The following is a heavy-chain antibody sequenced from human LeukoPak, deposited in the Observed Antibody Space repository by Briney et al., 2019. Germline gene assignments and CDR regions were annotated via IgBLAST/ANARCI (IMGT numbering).Heavy chain of an antibody. J-gene: IGHJ5*02. CDR1: GYTFTTYG. CDR3: ARLRSGSYYNWFDP. CDR2: ISAYNGNI. Sequence: ASVKVSCKASGYTFTTYGLSWVRQAPGQGLEWMGWISAYNGNINYAQKLQGRVTMTTDTSTSTAYMELRSLRFDDTAVYYCARLRSGSYYNWFDPWGQGTLVTVSS. V-gene: IGHV1-18*01. D-gene: IGHD1-26*01.